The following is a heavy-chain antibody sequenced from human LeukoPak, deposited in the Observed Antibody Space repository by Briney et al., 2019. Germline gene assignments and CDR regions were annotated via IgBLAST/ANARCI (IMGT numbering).Heavy chain of an antibody. D-gene: IGHD6-13*01. J-gene: IGHJ6*02. CDR1: GGSFSGYY. V-gene: IGHV4-34*01. CDR2: INHSGST. CDR3: ARAYSSSWYAYYYYYGMDV. Sequence: SETLSLTCAVYGGSFSGYYWSWIRQPPGKGLEWIGEINHSGSTNYNPSLKSRVTISVDTSKNQFSLKLSSVTAADTAVYYCARAYSSSWYAYYYYYGMDVWGQGTTVTVSS.